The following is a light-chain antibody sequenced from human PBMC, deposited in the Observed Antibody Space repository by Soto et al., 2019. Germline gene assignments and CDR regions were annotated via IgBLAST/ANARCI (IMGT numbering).Light chain of an antibody. CDR3: QSYDSSLSGDVV. J-gene: IGLJ2*01. CDR1: SSNIGAGYD. CDR2: GNS. V-gene: IGLV1-40*01. Sequence: QSVPTQPPSVSGAPGQRVTISCTGSSSNIGAGYDVHWYQQLPGTAPKLLIYGNSNRPSGVPDRFSGSKSDTSASLAITGLQAEDEADYYCQSYDSSLSGDVVFGGGTKLTVL.